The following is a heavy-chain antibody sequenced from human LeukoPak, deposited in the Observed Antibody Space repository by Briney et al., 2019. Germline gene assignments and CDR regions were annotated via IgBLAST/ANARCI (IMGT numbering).Heavy chain of an antibody. CDR2: IWYDGSNK. Sequence: GGSLRLSCAASGFTFGSYGMHWVRQAPGKGLEWVALIWYDGSNKYYADSVKGRLTISRDNSKNTLYLQMNSLRAEDTAVYYCAKDVAGGYWGQGTLVTVSS. D-gene: IGHD6-19*01. CDR1: GFTFGSYG. V-gene: IGHV3-33*06. J-gene: IGHJ4*02. CDR3: AKDVAGGY.